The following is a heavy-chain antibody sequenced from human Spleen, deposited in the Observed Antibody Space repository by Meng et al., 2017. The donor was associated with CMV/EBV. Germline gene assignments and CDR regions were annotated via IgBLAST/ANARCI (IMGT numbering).Heavy chain of an antibody. Sequence: GGSLRLSCAASGFSFERYGINWVRQAPGKGLEWVSSISSSSSYIYYADSVKGRFTISRDNAKNSLYLQMNSLRAEDTAVYYCARDRLLGRIVVVPAAIDYYYGMDVWGQGTTVTVSS. CDR2: ISSSSSYI. CDR3: ARDRLLGRIVVVPAAIDYYYGMDV. CDR1: GFSFERYG. J-gene: IGHJ6*02. D-gene: IGHD2-2*01. V-gene: IGHV3-21*01.